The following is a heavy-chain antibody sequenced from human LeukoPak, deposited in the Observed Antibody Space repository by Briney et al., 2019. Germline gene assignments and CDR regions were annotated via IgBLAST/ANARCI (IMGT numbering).Heavy chain of an antibody. CDR3: AKDVRGVSYYFDY. D-gene: IGHD3-10*01. V-gene: IGHV3-9*01. Sequence: GGSLRLSCAASGFTFDDYAMHWVRQAPGKGLEWVSGISWNSGSIGYADSVKGRFTISRDNAKNSLYLQMNSLRAEDTALYYCAKDVRGVSYYFDYWGQGTLVTVSS. CDR2: ISWNSGSI. CDR1: GFTFDDYA. J-gene: IGHJ4*02.